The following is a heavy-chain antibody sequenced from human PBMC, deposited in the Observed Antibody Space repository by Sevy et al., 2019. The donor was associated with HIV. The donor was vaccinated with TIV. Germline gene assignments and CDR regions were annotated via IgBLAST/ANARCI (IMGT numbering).Heavy chain of an antibody. Sequence: SETLSLTCNVSGDSISDYYWSWIRQSPWKGLEWIGYISHSASTNHNPSLKRRVTLSADTSKNQISLKLTFVTAADTAVYYCARGKVLTDYWGQGTLVTVSS. V-gene: IGHV4-59*01. J-gene: IGHJ4*02. CDR3: ARGKVLTDY. CDR2: ISHSAST. CDR1: GDSISDYY.